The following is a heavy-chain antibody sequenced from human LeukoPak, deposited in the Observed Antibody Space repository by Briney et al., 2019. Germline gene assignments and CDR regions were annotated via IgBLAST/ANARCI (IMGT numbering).Heavy chain of an antibody. V-gene: IGHV3-23*01. J-gene: IGHJ4*02. CDR1: GFTFRSYT. CDR2: ISGSGDNT. Sequence: QPGGSLRLACAGSGFTFRSYTMTWVRKPPGKGLEWVSAISGSGDNTKYADSVKGRFTVSRDNSKDTLYLQMNSLRAEDTAISYCAKDRTTSGTFFPDDWGQGTLVTVSS. CDR3: AKDRTTSGTFFPDD. D-gene: IGHD1-14*01.